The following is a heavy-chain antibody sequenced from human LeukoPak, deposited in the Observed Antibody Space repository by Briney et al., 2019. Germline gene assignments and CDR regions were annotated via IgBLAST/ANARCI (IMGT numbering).Heavy chain of an antibody. V-gene: IGHV3-64D*06. Sequence: SAGSLRLSCSASGFTFSSYAMHWVRQAPGEGLEYVSAISSHGGSTYYADSVKGRFTISRDNSKNTLYLQTSSLRAEDTAVYYCVKPYCSSTSCPIDYWGQGTLVTVSS. CDR3: VKPYCSSTSCPIDY. CDR1: GFTFSSYA. D-gene: IGHD2-2*01. CDR2: ISSHGGST. J-gene: IGHJ4*02.